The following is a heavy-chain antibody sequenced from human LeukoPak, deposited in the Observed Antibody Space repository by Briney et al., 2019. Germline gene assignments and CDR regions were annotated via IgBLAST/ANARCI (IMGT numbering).Heavy chain of an antibody. CDR1: GDSISSSY. Sequence: SETLSLTCTVSGDSISSSYWGWIRQPAGKGLEWIGRIHTSGSTYYSPSLNSRVTMSVDTSTNQFSLELSSVTAADTAMYFCARVRLGRGLDYWGQGTLVTVSS. D-gene: IGHD6-19*01. CDR2: IHTSGST. V-gene: IGHV4-4*07. J-gene: IGHJ4*02. CDR3: ARVRLGRGLDY.